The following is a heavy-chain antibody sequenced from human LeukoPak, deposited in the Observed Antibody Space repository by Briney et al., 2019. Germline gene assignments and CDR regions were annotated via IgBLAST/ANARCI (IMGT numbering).Heavy chain of an antibody. CDR3: ARDVPYYYDTSGYYSLDC. D-gene: IGHD3-22*01. V-gene: IGHV4-34*01. J-gene: IGHJ4*02. CDR2: INHSGST. CDR1: GGSFSGYY. Sequence: SETLSLTCAVYGGSFSGYYWSWIRQPPGKGLEWIGEINHSGSTNYNPSLKSRVTISVDTSKNQFSLKLSSVTAADTAVYYCARDVPYYYDTSGYYSLDCWGQGTLVTVSS.